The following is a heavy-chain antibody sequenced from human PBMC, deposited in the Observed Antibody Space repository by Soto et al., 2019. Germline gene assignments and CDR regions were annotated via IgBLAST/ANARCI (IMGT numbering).Heavy chain of an antibody. CDR3: ARDRRGSSWYLSGYYYYCMDV. V-gene: IGHV1-2*04. CDR2: INPNSGGT. D-gene: IGHD6-13*01. CDR1: GYTFTGYY. Sequence: QVQLVQSGAEVKKPGASVKVSCKASGYTFTGYYMHWVRQAPGQGLEWMGWINPNSGGTNYAQKFQGWVTMTRDTSISTAYMELSRLRSDDTAVFYCARDRRGSSWYLSGYYYYCMDVWGQGTTVTVSS. J-gene: IGHJ6*02.